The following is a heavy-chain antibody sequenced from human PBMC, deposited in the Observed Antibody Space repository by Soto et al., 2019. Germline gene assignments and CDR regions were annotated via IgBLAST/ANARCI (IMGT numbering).Heavy chain of an antibody. J-gene: IGHJ4*02. D-gene: IGHD1-1*01. CDR1: GFTFSNFG. CDR2: ISSSSTTL. CDR3: ATAFITTIGTTA. V-gene: IGHV3-48*01. Sequence: EVQLVESGGGLVQPGGSLRLSCEASGFTFSNFGINWVRQAPGKGLEWVSHISSSSTTLYYAESVKGRFTISRDNAKNSLYLQMSSLRCEDTAVYYCATAFITTIGTTAWGQGTLVTVSS.